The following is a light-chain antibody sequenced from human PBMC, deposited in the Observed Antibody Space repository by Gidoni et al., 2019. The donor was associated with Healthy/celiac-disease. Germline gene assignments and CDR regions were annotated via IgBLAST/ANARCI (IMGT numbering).Light chain of an antibody. CDR1: PSISSY. V-gene: IGKV1-39*01. Sequence: DIQMTQSPSSLSASVGERVTIPCRASPSISSYLNWYQQKPGKPPRLLIYAASRLQSGGPSKFSGSGSGTDFTLTISSLQPEDFATYYCQQSYSTLWTFGQGTKVEIK. J-gene: IGKJ1*01. CDR2: AAS. CDR3: QQSYSTLWT.